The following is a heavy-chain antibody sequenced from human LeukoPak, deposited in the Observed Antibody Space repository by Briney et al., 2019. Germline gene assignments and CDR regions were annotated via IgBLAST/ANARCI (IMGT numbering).Heavy chain of an antibody. CDR1: GFTFSSYS. Sequence: GGSLRLSCAASGFTFSSYSMNWVRQAPGKGLEWVSYISSSSSTIYYADSVKGRFTISRDNAKNSLYLQMNSLRAEDTAVYYCARDCSGGSCYDAVHYYYYYMAVWGKGTSVTVSS. V-gene: IGHV3-48*04. D-gene: IGHD2-15*01. CDR3: ARDCSGGSCYDAVHYYYYYMAV. CDR2: ISSSSSTI. J-gene: IGHJ6*03.